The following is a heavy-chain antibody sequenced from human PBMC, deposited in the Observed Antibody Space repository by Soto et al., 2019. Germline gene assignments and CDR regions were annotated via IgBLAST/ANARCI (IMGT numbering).Heavy chain of an antibody. CDR2: IYPGDSDT. V-gene: IGHV5-51*01. CDR3: ASTDLGSTIVGGHDAFEL. CDR1: GYRFTNYW. Sequence: LGESLKISCRASGYRFTNYWIGWVRQMPGKGLEWMGVIYPGDSDTRYSPSFQGQVTISADKSISTAYLQWSSLKASDTAIYYCASTDLGSTIVGGHDAFELLGKGTMFT. J-gene: IGHJ3*01. D-gene: IGHD5-12*01.